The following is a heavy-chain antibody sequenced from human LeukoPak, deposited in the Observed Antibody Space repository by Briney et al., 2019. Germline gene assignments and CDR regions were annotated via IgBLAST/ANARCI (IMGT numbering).Heavy chain of an antibody. V-gene: IGHV1-2*06. J-gene: IGHJ4*02. CDR2: INPNRGGT. Sequence: ASVTVSCTASGYTFTGYYMHWVRQAPGQGLEWMGRINPNRGGTNYAQKFQGRVTMTRDTSISTAYMELSRLRSDDTAVYYCARDPYQLLYLDYWGQGTLVTVSS. D-gene: IGHD2-2*01. CDR3: ARDPYQLLYLDY. CDR1: GYTFTGYY.